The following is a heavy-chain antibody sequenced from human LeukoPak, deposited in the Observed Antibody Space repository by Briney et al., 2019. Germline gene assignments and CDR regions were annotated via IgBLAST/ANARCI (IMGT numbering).Heavy chain of an antibody. D-gene: IGHD2-15*01. J-gene: IGHJ3*01. V-gene: IGHV4-4*07. CDR3: ARDIVAASSDGFDF. CDR2: MYASGSA. CDR1: GGSVSSFF. Sequence: SETLSLTCCVSGGSVSSFFWSWIRQPAGKGLEWLGRMYASGSANYNPSLKSRISMSVDTSKSQFSLNLTSVTAADTAVYYCARDIVAASSDGFDFSGQGTTVTVSS.